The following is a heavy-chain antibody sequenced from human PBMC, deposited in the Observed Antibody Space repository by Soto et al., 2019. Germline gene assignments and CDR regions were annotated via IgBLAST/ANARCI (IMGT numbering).Heavy chain of an antibody. D-gene: IGHD4-17*01. Sequence: DVQLVESGGGLVLRGESLRLSCAASGFTVGSAYMSWVRQAPGKGLEWVAGIYSGGNTYYADSVKGRFTISRDTSKNRLYHQINSLRAEDGAIYYCARHPWVGDSGDYWGQGTLVTVSS. J-gene: IGHJ4*02. CDR2: IYSGGNT. V-gene: IGHV3-66*04. CDR1: GFTVGSAY. CDR3: ARHPWVGDSGDY.